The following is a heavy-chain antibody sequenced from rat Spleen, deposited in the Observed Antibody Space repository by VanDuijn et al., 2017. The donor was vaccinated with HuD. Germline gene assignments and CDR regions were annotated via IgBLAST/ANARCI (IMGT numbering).Heavy chain of an antibody. J-gene: IGHJ3*01. D-gene: IGHD1-1*01. CDR1: GFTFSDYY. CDR3: TTVLQGHGFAY. V-gene: IGHV5-20*01. Sequence: EVQLVESGGVLVQPGRSMKLSCAASGFTFSDYYMAWVRQAPTKGLEWVASISYDGGSTYYRDSVKGRFTISRDNAKSTLDLQMDSLRSEDTATYYCTTVLQGHGFAYWGQGTLVTVSS. CDR2: ISYDGGST.